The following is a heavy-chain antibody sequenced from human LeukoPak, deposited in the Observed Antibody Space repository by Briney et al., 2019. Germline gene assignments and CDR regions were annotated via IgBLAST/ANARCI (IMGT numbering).Heavy chain of an antibody. CDR3: AGGSNFLDY. J-gene: IGHJ4*02. CDR1: GXTFSSYS. CDR2: INILSNYI. D-gene: IGHD6-13*01. V-gene: IGHV3-21*01. Sequence: KPGGSLRLSCAASGXTFSSYSVNWVPQAPGKGLEWVSSINILSNYIYYADSVKGRFTISRDNAKNSLYLQMNSLRAEDTAVYYCAGGSNFLDYWGQVTLVTVSS.